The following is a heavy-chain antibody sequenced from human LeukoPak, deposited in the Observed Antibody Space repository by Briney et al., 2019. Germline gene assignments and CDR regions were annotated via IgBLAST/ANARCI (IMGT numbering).Heavy chain of an antibody. V-gene: IGHV1-69*04. CDR1: GGTFSSYA. J-gene: IGHJ6*03. D-gene: IGHD2-2*01. Sequence: SVKVSCKASGGTFSSYAISWVRQSPGQGLEWMGRVIPILGIANYAQKFQGRVTITADKSTSTAYMELSSLRSEDTAVYYCARENLVPAGAGLCYYMDVWGKGTTVTVSS. CDR2: VIPILGIA. CDR3: ARENLVPAGAGLCYYMDV.